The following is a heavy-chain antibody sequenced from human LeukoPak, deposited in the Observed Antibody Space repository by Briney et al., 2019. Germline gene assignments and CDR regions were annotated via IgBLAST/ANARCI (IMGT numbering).Heavy chain of an antibody. D-gene: IGHD3-16*01. CDR3: ARVPYNYYGLDV. CDR2: IYPDDSDT. Sequence: GESLKISCKGSGYSFTNYWIGWVRQMPGKGLEWMGIIYPDDSDTTYSPSFQGQVTISADKSINTAYPQWSSLKASDTAMYYCARVPYNYYGLDVWGQGTTVTVFS. CDR1: GYSFTNYW. J-gene: IGHJ6*02. V-gene: IGHV5-51*01.